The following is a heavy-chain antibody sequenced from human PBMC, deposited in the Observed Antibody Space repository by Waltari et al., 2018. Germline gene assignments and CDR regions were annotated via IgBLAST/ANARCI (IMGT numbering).Heavy chain of an antibody. V-gene: IGHV4-39*07. Sequence: QLQLQESGPGLVKPSETLSLTCTVSGGSISSSSYYWGWIRQPPGKGLEWIGRIYYRGSTYYNPSLKSRVTISVDTSKNQFSLKLSSVTAADTAVYYCARSWGLVPAAILFDYWGQGTLVTVSS. CDR1: GGSISSSSYY. CDR2: IYYRGST. J-gene: IGHJ4*02. CDR3: ARSWGLVPAAILFDY. D-gene: IGHD2-2*02.